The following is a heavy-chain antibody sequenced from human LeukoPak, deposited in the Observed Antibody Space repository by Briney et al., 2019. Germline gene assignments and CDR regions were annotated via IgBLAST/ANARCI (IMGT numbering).Heavy chain of an antibody. CDR3: ASSNPFTWTQRSYYDFWSGYYTAHWFDP. CDR1: GFTFSSYS. D-gene: IGHD3-3*01. V-gene: IGHV3-21*01. J-gene: IGHJ5*02. Sequence: PGGSLRLSCAASGFTFSSYSMNWVRQAPGKGLEWVSSISSSSSYIYYADSVKGRFTISRDNAKNSLYLQMNSLRAEDTAVYYCASSNPFTWTQRSYYDFWSGYYTAHWFDPWGQGTLVTVSS. CDR2: ISSSSSYI.